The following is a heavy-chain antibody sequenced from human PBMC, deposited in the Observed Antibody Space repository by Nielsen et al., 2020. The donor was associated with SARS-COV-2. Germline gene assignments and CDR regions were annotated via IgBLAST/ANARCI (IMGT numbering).Heavy chain of an antibody. Sequence: ASVKVSCKASGYTFTGYYMHWVRQAPGQGLEWMGWINPNSGGTNYAQKFQGWVTMTRDTSISTAYMELSRLRSDDTAVYYCARDMTRGSYFDVTFDYWGQGTLVTVSS. D-gene: IGHD1-26*01. CDR2: INPNSGGT. CDR1: GYTFTGYY. CDR3: ARDMTRGSYFDVTFDY. J-gene: IGHJ4*02. V-gene: IGHV1-2*04.